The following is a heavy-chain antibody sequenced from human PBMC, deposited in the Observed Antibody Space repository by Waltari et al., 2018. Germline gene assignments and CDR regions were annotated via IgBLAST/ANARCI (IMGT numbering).Heavy chain of an antibody. CDR2: MNTNSGNT. Sequence: QVQLEQSGAEMVKPGASVRVSCKASGYSFRRSDISWVRQDAGQGLEWRGWMNTNSGNTGYAEKFQGRVTITRNTSINTAYMDLSGLRSEDTAVYYCARGSGDLDIWGQGTMVTVSS. V-gene: IGHV1-8*03. CDR3: ARGSGDLDI. D-gene: IGHD2-21*01. CDR1: GYSFRRSD. J-gene: IGHJ3*02.